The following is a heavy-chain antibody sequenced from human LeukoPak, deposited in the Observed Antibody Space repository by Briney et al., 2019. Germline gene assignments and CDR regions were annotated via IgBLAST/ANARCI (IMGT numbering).Heavy chain of an antibody. CDR1: GYSISSGYH. D-gene: IGHD2-2*01. CDR2: IYHSGTT. CDR3: ARHASSKVVPAVMGPYYFYYVDV. V-gene: IGHV4-38-2*01. Sequence: SETLSLTCAVSGYSISSGYHWGWIRQPPGKGLEWIGSIYHSGTTYYNPSLKSRVTISVDTSKNQFSLKLSSVTAADTAVYYCARHASSKVVPAVMGPYYFYYVDVWGKGTTVTVSS. J-gene: IGHJ6*03.